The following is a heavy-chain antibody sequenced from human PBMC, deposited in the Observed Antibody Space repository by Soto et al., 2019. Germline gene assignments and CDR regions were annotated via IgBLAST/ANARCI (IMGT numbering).Heavy chain of an antibody. J-gene: IGHJ6*02. CDR3: ARDRGYSGYEYYYYGMDV. D-gene: IGHD5-12*01. CDR1: GYTFTGYY. Sequence: ASVKVSGKASGYTFTGYYMHWVRQAPGQGLEWMGWINPNSGGTNYAQKFQGWVTMTRDTSISTAYMELSRLRSDDTAVYYCARDRGYSGYEYYYYGMDVWGQGTTVTVSS. V-gene: IGHV1-2*04. CDR2: INPNSGGT.